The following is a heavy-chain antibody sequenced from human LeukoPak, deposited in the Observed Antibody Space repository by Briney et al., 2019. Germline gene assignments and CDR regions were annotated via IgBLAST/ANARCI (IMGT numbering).Heavy chain of an antibody. V-gene: IGHV3-7*01. Sequence: GGSLRLSCAASGFTFSGFSMSWVRQSPTKGLEWVANIKQDGSERYYVDSVKGRFTISRDNAKSSLSLQMNNLRVEDTAVYYCARAGSHWHYVYWGQGTVVTVSS. CDR2: IKQDGSER. D-gene: IGHD3-10*01. CDR3: ARAGSHWHYVY. J-gene: IGHJ4*02. CDR1: GFTFSGFS.